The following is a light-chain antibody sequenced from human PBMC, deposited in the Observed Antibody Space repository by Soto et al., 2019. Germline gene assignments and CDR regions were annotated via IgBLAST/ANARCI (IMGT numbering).Light chain of an antibody. J-gene: IGKJ1*01. V-gene: IGKV3-20*01. Sequence: EIVLTQSPGTLSLSPGERATLSCRASQSVSYSYLAWFQQTPGQAPRLLIYGASSRATGIPDRFSGSGSGTDFSLTISRLEPEDFAVYYCQQYGISPPWTFGQGTKVEIK. CDR2: GAS. CDR3: QQYGISPPWT. CDR1: QSVSYSY.